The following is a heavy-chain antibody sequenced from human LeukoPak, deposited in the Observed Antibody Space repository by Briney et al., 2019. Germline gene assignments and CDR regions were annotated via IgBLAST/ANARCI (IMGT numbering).Heavy chain of an antibody. Sequence: SVKVSCKASGGTFSSYAISWVRQAPGQGLEWMGGIIPIFGTANYAQKFQGRVTMTRNTSISTAYMELSSLRSEDTAVYYCARGDDSSGYYGYWGQGTLVTVSS. J-gene: IGHJ4*02. CDR2: IIPIFGTA. CDR3: ARGDDSSGYYGY. CDR1: GGTFSSYA. V-gene: IGHV1-69*05. D-gene: IGHD3-22*01.